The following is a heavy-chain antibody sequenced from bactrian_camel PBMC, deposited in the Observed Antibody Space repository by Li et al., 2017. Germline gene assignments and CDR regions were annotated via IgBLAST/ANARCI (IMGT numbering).Heavy chain of an antibody. V-gene: IGHV3S54*01. CDR1: GHSNFC. CDR3: AGDGPGRSTYGRSWSCLHGQADFGY. J-gene: IGHJ6*01. D-gene: IGHD6*01. Sequence: VQLVESGGESVQSGGSLKLSCVASGHSNFCMAWFRQGPGREREQVAAFYTGGTTTPYYADSVKGRFTISQDNVDKNTIYLQMNGLKPEDTAMYYCAGDGPGRSTYGRSWSCLHGQADFGYWGQGTQVTVS. CDR2: FYTGGTTTP.